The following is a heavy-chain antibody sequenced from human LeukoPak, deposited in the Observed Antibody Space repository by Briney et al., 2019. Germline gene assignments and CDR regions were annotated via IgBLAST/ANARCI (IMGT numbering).Heavy chain of an antibody. D-gene: IGHD5-18*01. Sequence: ASVKVSCKASGYTFTSYAMHWVRQAPGQRLEWMGWINAGNGNTKYSQKFQSRVTITRDTSASTAYMELSSLRSEDTAVYYCARYSYGYRGAFDIWGQGTMVTVSS. V-gene: IGHV1-3*01. J-gene: IGHJ3*02. CDR3: ARYSYGYRGAFDI. CDR2: INAGNGNT. CDR1: GYTFTSYA.